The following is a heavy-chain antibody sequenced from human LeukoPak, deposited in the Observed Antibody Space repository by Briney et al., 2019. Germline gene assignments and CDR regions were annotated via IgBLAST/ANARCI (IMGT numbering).Heavy chain of an antibody. J-gene: IGHJ3*02. Sequence: PSETLSLTCTVSGGSISSYCWSWIRQPPGKGLEWIGYIYASGSTNYNPSLKSRVTISVDTSKNQFSLKLSSVTAADTAVYYCARHSFPAVVPPSPFDIWGQGTMVTVSS. D-gene: IGHD2-2*01. CDR2: IYASGST. V-gene: IGHV4-4*09. CDR1: GGSISSYC. CDR3: ARHSFPAVVPPSPFDI.